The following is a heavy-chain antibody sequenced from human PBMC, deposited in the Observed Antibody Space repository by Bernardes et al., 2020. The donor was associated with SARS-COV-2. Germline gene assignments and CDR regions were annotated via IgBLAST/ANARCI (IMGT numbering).Heavy chain of an antibody. CDR3: VGQHSTSSGPAPSYFDY. D-gene: IGHD6-6*01. CDR1: GFNFDDCG. Sequence: GGSLRLSCAASGFNFDDCGMGWVRQVPGKGLEWVSGINWNGGSTAYADSVKGRFTISRDNAKNSVYLQMSSLRAEDTALYYCVGQHSTSSGPAPSYFDYWGQGTLVTVSS. V-gene: IGHV3-20*04. J-gene: IGHJ4*02. CDR2: INWNGGST.